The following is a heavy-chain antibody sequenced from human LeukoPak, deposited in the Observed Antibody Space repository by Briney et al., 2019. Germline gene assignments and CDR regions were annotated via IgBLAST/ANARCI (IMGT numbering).Heavy chain of an antibody. CDR1: GFTFSTYS. D-gene: IGHD3-3*01. V-gene: IGHV3-23*01. CDR3: AKLPGITIFGVAKFDP. J-gene: IGHJ5*02. Sequence: GGSLRLSRAGSGFTFSTYSMNWLPQAPGKGLEWVSANCGSGGSTYYADSVKGRFTISRDNSKNTLYLQMNSLRAEDTAVYYCAKLPGITIFGVAKFDPWGQGTLVTVSS. CDR2: NCGSGGST.